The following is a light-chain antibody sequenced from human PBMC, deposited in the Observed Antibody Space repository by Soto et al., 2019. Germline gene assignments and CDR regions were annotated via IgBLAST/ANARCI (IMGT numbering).Light chain of an antibody. J-gene: IGKJ1*01. V-gene: IGKV3-20*01. CDR3: QQYGSSLRT. CDR2: GAS. Sequence: EIVLTQSPGTLSLSPGERATLSCRASQSVSSSYLAWYQQKPRQAPRLPIYGASSRATGIPDRFSGSGSGTDFTLTISRLEPEDFAVYYCQQYGSSLRTFGQATKVVIK. CDR1: QSVSSSY.